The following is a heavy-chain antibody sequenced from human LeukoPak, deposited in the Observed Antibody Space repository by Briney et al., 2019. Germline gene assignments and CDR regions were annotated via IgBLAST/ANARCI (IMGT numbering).Heavy chain of an antibody. J-gene: IGHJ4*02. D-gene: IGHD4-17*01. CDR1: GYTFTNHA. CDR2: VSGYNGNT. Sequence: ASVKVSCKASGYTFTNHAIHWGRRAPGQGLEWMGRVSGYNGNTKYPQKFQGRVTMTTDTSTSTAYMELMSLRYDDSAVYYCARGVSVTTPYLDSWGQGTLVTVSS. V-gene: IGHV1-18*01. CDR3: ARGVSVTTPYLDS.